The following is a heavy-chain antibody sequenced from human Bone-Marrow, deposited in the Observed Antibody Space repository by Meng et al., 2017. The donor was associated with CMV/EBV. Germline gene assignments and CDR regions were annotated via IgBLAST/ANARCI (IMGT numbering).Heavy chain of an antibody. CDR1: GGDISSYY. J-gene: IGHJ6*02. Sequence: SETLSRSCTESGGDISSYYWSWIRQPPGKGLEWIGYIYYSGSTNYNPSLKSRVTISVDTSKNQFSLKLSSVTAADTAVYYCARVEFLGRSTQKSRPTSLDVWGQGTTVTVSS. V-gene: IGHV4-59*01. CDR3: ARVEFLGRSTQKSRPTSLDV. CDR2: IYYSGST. D-gene: IGHD3-10*01.